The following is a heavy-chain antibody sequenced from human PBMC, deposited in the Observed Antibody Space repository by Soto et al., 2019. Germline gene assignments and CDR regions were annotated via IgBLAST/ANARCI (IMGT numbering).Heavy chain of an antibody. CDR2: ISYSGST. CDR1: GGSISSGNYY. CDR3: ATMGTPATGLYYFDY. Sequence: QVQLQESGPGLVKPSQTLSLTCTVSGGSISSGNYYWCWIRQPPGKGLAWIGFISYSGSTYYSLSLKSRVTISVDTSKNQFSRGLSFVTAADTAVYYCATMGTPATGLYYFDYWGQGTLVTVSS. D-gene: IGHD5-18*01. V-gene: IGHV4-30-4*01. J-gene: IGHJ4*02.